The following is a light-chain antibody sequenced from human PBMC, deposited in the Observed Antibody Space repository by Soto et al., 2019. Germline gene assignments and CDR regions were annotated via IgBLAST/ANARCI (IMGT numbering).Light chain of an antibody. CDR1: SGHSSYI. V-gene: IGLV4-60*02. CDR2: LEGSGSF. CDR3: ETWDINTHVV. Sequence: QLVLTQSSSASASLGSSVKLTCTLSSGHSSYIIAWHQQQPGKAPRYLMNLEGSGSFNKGSGVPDRFSGSCSGADRYLTISNLQFEDDADYYCETWDINTHVVFGGGTQLTVL. J-gene: IGLJ2*01.